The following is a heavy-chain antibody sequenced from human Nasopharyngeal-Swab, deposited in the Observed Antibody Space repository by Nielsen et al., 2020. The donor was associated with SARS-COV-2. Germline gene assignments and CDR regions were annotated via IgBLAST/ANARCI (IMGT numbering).Heavy chain of an antibody. CDR2: IYYSGST. D-gene: IGHD6-13*01. J-gene: IGHJ4*02. CDR3: ARSLDFYSSKWYYFDD. Sequence: WIRQPPGKGLEWLGSIYYSGSTYYNPSLKSRVAISLETSKTQFSLKLNSVTAADTAVYYCARSLDFYSSKWYYFDDWGQGTLVTVSS. V-gene: IGHV4-39*07.